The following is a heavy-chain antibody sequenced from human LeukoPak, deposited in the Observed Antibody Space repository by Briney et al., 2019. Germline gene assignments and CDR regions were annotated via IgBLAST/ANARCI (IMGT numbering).Heavy chain of an antibody. CDR3: AKDGVGATPYYYYYYYMDV. J-gene: IGHJ6*03. CDR2: ISGSGGST. CDR1: GFTFSSYG. D-gene: IGHD1-26*01. V-gene: IGHV3-23*01. Sequence: GGTLRLSCAASGFTFSSYGMSWVRQSPGKGLEWVSAISGSGGSTYYADSVKGRFTISRDNSKNTLYLQMNSLRAEDTAVYYCAKDGVGATPYYYYYYYMDVWGKGTTVTISS.